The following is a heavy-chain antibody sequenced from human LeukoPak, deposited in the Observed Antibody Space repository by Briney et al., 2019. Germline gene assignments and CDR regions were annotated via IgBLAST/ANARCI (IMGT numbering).Heavy chain of an antibody. V-gene: IGHV3-21*01. CDR1: GFTFSSYS. J-gene: IGHJ4*02. CDR3: ARGHDYGDYVRLYYFDY. D-gene: IGHD4-17*01. CDR2: ISSSSSYI. Sequence: GGSLRLSCAASGFTFSSYSMNWVRQAPGKGLEWVSSISSSSSYIYYADSVKGRFTISRDNAKNSLYLQMNSLRAEDTAVYYCARGHDYGDYVRLYYFDYWGQGTPVTVSS.